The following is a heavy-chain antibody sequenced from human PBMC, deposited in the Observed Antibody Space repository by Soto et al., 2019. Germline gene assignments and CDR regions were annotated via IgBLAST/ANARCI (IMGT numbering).Heavy chain of an antibody. V-gene: IGHV3-21*01. Sequence: GGSLRLSCAASGFLFNSYAMNWVRQAPGQGLEWVASIGSTGDYIHYADAVKGRFTISRDNTRKALYLQMTKVRAGDTAVYYCARDMAYAPTLFDFWGQGTQVTVSS. CDR3: ARDMAYAPTLFDF. J-gene: IGHJ4*02. CDR2: IGSTGDYI. D-gene: IGHD2-2*01. CDR1: GFLFNSYA.